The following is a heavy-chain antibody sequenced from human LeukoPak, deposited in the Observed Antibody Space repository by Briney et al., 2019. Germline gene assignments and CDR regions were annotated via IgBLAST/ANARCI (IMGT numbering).Heavy chain of an antibody. V-gene: IGHV4-61*02. J-gene: IGHJ5*02. CDR2: IFPNGSA. CDR1: GGSIISGVYY. Sequence: SETLSLTCTVSGGSIISGVYYWSWIRQPAGKGLEWIGRIFPNGSANYNPSLKSRVTISIDTSRNHFSLKLTSVIAADTAMYYCVSNSSSSPWFDPWGQGTLVTVSS. CDR3: VSNSSSSPWFDP. D-gene: IGHD6-6*01.